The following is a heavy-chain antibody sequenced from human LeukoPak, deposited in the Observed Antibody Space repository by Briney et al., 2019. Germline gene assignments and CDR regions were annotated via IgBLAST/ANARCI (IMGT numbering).Heavy chain of an antibody. CDR3: ARVANQTFDI. CDR2: INPSGGST. D-gene: IGHD2-21*01. J-gene: IGHJ3*02. Sequence: ASVKGSCKASGYTFTRYYMHWVRQAPGQGLEWMGMINPSGGSTSYAQKFQGRVTMTRDTSTSTVYMELSSLRSEDTAVYYCARVANQTFDIWGQGTMVTVSS. CDR1: GYTFTRYY. V-gene: IGHV1-46*01.